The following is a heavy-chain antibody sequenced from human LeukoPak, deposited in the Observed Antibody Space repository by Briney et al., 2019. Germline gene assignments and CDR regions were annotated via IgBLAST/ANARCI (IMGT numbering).Heavy chain of an antibody. V-gene: IGHV3-13*01. D-gene: IGHD3-22*01. CDR2: IDTGGDT. CDR3: ASFGGDSSGYYPPQFDY. CDR1: GFTFSRHD. J-gene: IGHJ4*02. Sequence: GGSLRLSCAASGFTFSRHDMHWVRQATGKGLEWVSVIDTGGDTYYAVSVKGRFTISRDNAKNSLYLQMNSLRDEDTAVYYCASFGGDSSGYYPPQFDYWGQGTLVTVSS.